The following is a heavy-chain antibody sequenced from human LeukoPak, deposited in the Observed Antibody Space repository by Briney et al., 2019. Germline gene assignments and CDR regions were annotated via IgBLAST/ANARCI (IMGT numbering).Heavy chain of an antibody. CDR3: ARSFEGGNFDA. J-gene: IGHJ4*02. CDR1: GGSISSYY. Sequence: PSETLSLSCTVSGGSISSYYWSWIRQPPGKGLEWIGYIYYSGSTNYNPSLKSRVTISVDTSKNQFTLKLSSVTAADTAVYYCARSFEGGNFDAWGQGTLVTVSS. D-gene: IGHD3-16*01. CDR2: IYYSGST. V-gene: IGHV4-59*01.